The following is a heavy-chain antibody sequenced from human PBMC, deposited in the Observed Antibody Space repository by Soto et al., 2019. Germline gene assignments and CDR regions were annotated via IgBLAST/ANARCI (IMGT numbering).Heavy chain of an antibody. CDR2: IYYSGST. Sequence: LSLTCTVSGGSIRSGSHYWSWIRQHPGKGLEWIGYIYYSGSTYYNPSLKSRITISISTSKNQFSLKLTSVTAADTAVYYCAREGGDGIDYWGQGTLVTVSS. D-gene: IGHD3-16*01. CDR3: AREGGDGIDY. J-gene: IGHJ4*02. CDR1: GGSIRSGSHY. V-gene: IGHV4-31*03.